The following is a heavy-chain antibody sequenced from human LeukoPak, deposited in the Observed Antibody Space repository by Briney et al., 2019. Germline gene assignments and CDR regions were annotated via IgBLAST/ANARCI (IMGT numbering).Heavy chain of an antibody. D-gene: IGHD3-3*02. CDR3: AKGGAFLAQPYYFDY. V-gene: IGHV3-23*01. CDR2: ISGSGSNT. CDR1: GFTFSSYD. J-gene: IGHJ4*02. Sequence: GGSLRLSCAASGFTFSSYDMSWVRQAPGKGLEWVSAISGSGSNTYYADSVTGRFTISRDNSKNTLYLQMNSLRAEDTAVYYCAKGGAFLAQPYYFDYWGQGTLVTVSS.